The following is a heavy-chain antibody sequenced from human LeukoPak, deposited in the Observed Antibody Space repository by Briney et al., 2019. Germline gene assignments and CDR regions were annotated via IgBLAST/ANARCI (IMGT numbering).Heavy chain of an antibody. D-gene: IGHD1-26*01. CDR3: AKDKGPSGSPFDC. V-gene: IGHV3-43*01. CDR2: ISWDGGST. Sequence: GGSLRLFCSASGFTFDDYTMHWVRQAPGKGLEWVSLISWDGGSTYYADSVKGRFTISRDNSKNSLYPQMNSLRTEDTALYYCAKDKGPSGSPFDCWGQGTLVTVSS. CDR1: GFTFDDYT. J-gene: IGHJ4*02.